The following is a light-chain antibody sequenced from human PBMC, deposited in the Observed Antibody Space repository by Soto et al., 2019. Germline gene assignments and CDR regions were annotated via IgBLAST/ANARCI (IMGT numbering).Light chain of an antibody. CDR3: QHYNSYLET. J-gene: IGKJ1*01. CDR1: KFISKW. V-gene: IGKV1-5*03. CDR2: QAS. Sequence: DIQITQSPYTLSASVGDRVTITCRASKFISKWLAWYQQKPGTAPKLLIYQASSLESGVPSRFSGSGSGTEFTLTITSLQPDDFATYYCQHYNSYLETFGQGTKVEIK.